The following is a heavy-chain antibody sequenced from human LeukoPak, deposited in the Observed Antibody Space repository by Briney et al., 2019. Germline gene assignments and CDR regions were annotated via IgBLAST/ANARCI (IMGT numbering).Heavy chain of an antibody. D-gene: IGHD4-23*01. CDR1: GGSISGYY. V-gene: IGHV4-39*07. J-gene: IGHJ3*02. Sequence: SETLSLTCTVSGGSISGYYWGWIRQPPGKGLEWIGTIFYSGSTYYNPSLKSRVTISLDTSKNQFSLKLSSVTAADTAVYYCARDPVGDAFDIWGQGTVVTVSS. CDR2: IFYSGST. CDR3: ARDPVGDAFDI.